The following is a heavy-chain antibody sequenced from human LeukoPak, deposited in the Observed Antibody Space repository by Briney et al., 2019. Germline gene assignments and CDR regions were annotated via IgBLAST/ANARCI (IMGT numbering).Heavy chain of an antibody. CDR3: ARLPAYCSSTSCYYDY. CDR1: GFTFSSYS. CDR2: ISSASGSI. D-gene: IGHD2-2*01. Sequence: SGGSLRLSCAASGFTFSSYSMNWVRQAPGKGLEWVSYISSASGSIYYADSVKGRFTISRDNAKNSLFLQMNSLGAEDTAVYYCARLPAYCSSTSCYYDYWGQGTLVTVSS. J-gene: IGHJ4*02. V-gene: IGHV3-48*04.